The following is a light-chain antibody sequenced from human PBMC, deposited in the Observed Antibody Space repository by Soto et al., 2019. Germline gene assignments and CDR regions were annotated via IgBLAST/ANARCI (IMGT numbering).Light chain of an antibody. CDR3: CSYTSSFTAV. J-gene: IGLJ2*01. CDR2: DVS. CDR1: SSDVGGYNY. Sequence: QSALTQPASVSGSAGQSLTISCTGTSSDVGGYNYVSCYQRRPGKAPKLMIYDVSNRPTGVSNRFSGYKYGRTASLPLSGLPTEDEADYYCCSYTSSFTAVFGGGTKVTVL. V-gene: IGLV2-14*01.